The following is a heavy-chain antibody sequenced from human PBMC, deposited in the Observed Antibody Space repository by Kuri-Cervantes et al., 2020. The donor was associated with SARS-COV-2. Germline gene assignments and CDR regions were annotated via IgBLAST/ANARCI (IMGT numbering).Heavy chain of an antibody. D-gene: IGHD1-26*01. Sequence: ASVKVSCKASGYTFTSYAMHWVRQAPGQGLEWMGWNNAGNGNTKYSQKFQGRVTITRDTSASTAYMELSSLRSEDTAVYYCATSGCSLQRMIYFYAMEVWGHGTPVTVSS. J-gene: IGHJ6*02. CDR3: ATSGCSLQRMIYFYAMEV. V-gene: IGHV1-3*01. CDR1: GYTFTSYA. CDR2: NNAGNGNT.